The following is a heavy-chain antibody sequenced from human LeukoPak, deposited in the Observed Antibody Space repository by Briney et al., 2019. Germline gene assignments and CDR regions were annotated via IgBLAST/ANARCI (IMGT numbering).Heavy chain of an antibody. D-gene: IGHD6-19*01. J-gene: IGHJ5*02. CDR2: IGTAGDT. CDR3: AKGVHSSGWPNWFDP. V-gene: IGHV3-13*01. CDR1: GFTFSNYD. Sequence: GGSLRLSCAASGFTFSNYDMHWVRQTTGKGLEWVSGIGTAGDTYYTGSVKGRFTISRENAKNSLYLQMNSLRAGDTAVYYCAKGVHSSGWPNWFDPWGQGTLVTVSS.